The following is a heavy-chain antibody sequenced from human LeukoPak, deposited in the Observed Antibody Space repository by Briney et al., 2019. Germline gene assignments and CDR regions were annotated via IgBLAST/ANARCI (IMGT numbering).Heavy chain of an antibody. V-gene: IGHV3-43D*04. CDR3: ARSGHYGIDL. CDR1: RFAFDDYA. Sequence: HPGGSLRLSCVASRFAFDDYAMEWVRQPPGKGLEWVSFITWDGITTSYVDSVKGRFTISRDNSKNSLYLQLDSLRVEDSALYYCARSGHYGIDLWGQGTMVTVSS. J-gene: IGHJ3*01. CDR2: ITWDGITT. D-gene: IGHD3-3*01.